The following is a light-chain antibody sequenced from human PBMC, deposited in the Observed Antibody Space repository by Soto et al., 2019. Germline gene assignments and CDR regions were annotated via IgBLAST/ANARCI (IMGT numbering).Light chain of an antibody. Sequence: DIVLTQSPGTLSLSPGEGATLSCRASQSLINVFLAWYQQKPGHAPRLLIYGASKRATGIPDRFSGSGFGTVFTLTISRLEHDDFAVYFCHQYATSPYTFGQGTKLDIK. CDR1: QSLINVF. CDR2: GAS. CDR3: HQYATSPYT. J-gene: IGKJ2*01. V-gene: IGKV3-20*01.